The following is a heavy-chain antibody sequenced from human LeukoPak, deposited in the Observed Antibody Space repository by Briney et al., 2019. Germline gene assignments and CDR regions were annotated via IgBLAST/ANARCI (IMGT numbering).Heavy chain of an antibody. D-gene: IGHD3-10*01. Sequence: ASVKVSCKVSGYTLTELSMHWVRPAPGKGLEGIGGFDPEDGETIYAQNFQGRVTMNEDTSTDTDYMELSSLRSEDTAVYDCATAVWCGELSGFDPWGQGTLVTVSS. V-gene: IGHV1-24*01. CDR2: FDPEDGET. CDR1: GYTLTELS. J-gene: IGHJ5*02. CDR3: ATAVWCGELSGFDP.